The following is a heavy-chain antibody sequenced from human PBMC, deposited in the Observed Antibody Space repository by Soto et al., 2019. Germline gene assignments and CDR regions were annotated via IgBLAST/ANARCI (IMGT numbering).Heavy chain of an antibody. Sequence: QVQLVQSGAEVNKPGASVKVSCKASGYIFANYGITWVRQAPGQGLEWMGWISGYNGNTKYAQNLQGRVTMTSDTSTTTAYMELRHLRSDDTAVYYCARDEVPAANWLDRWGQGTLVTVSS. D-gene: IGHD2-2*01. J-gene: IGHJ5*02. CDR3: ARDEVPAANWLDR. CDR1: GYIFANYG. CDR2: ISGYNGNT. V-gene: IGHV1-18*01.